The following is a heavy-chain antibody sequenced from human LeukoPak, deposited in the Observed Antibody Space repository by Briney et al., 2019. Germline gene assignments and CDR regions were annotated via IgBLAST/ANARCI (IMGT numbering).Heavy chain of an antibody. CDR2: IYPSDSDT. J-gene: IGHJ4*02. CDR3: ARPTGYSSSWYVGY. D-gene: IGHD6-13*01. Sequence: GESLKISCQGSGYSFTTYWIAWVRQMPGKGLEWMGMIYPSDSDTTYSPSFQGQVSISADKSITTAYLQWSSLKASDSAMYYCARPTGYSSSWYVGYWGQGTLVTVSS. V-gene: IGHV5-51*01. CDR1: GYSFTTYW.